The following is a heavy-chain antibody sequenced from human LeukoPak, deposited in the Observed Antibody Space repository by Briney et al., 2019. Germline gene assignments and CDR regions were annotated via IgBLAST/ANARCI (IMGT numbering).Heavy chain of an antibody. J-gene: IGHJ4*02. V-gene: IGHV3-30*18. D-gene: IGHD6-19*01. CDR3: AKEITRPNRAVAGLNY. CDR2: ISYDGTNK. Sequence: GGSLRLSCAASGFTFSSYAMSWVRQAPGKGLEWVAIISYDGTNKYYADSVKGRFTISRDNSKNTLYLQMNSLRAEDTAVYYCAKEITRPNRAVAGLNYWGQGTLVTVSS. CDR1: GFTFSSYA.